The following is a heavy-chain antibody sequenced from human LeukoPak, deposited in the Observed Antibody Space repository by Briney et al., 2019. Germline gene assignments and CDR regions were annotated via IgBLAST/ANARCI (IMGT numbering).Heavy chain of an antibody. D-gene: IGHD1-26*01. CDR3: ARRAGSYHFDY. Sequence: SETLSLTCTVSGGSISSSSYYWGWIRQPPGKGLEWIGNIYYSGSTYYNPSLKSRVTISVDTSKNQFSLRLSSVTAADTAVYYCARRAGSYHFDYWGQGILVTVSS. V-gene: IGHV4-39*01. CDR1: GGSISSSSYY. J-gene: IGHJ4*02. CDR2: IYYSGST.